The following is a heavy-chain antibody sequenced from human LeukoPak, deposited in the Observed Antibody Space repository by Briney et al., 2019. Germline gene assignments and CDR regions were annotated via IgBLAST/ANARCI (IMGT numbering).Heavy chain of an antibody. CDR3: ARPSTYSSGWYYFDY. Sequence: KPGGSLRLSCAASGFTFSDYYMSWIRQAPGKGLEWDSYISSSSSYTNYADSVKGRFTISRDNAKNSLYLQMNSLRAEDTAVYYCARPSTYSSGWYYFDYWGQGTLVTVSS. CDR2: ISSSSSYT. J-gene: IGHJ4*02. CDR1: GFTFSDYY. D-gene: IGHD6-19*01. V-gene: IGHV3-11*06.